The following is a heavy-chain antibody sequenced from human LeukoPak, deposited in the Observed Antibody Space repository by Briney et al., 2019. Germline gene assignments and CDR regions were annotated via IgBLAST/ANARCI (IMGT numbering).Heavy chain of an antibody. CDR2: ISSSSSYI. CDR1: GFTFSSYS. Sequence: PGGSLRLSRAASGFTFSSYSMNWVRQAPGKGLEWVSSISSSSSYIYYADSVKGRFTISRDNAKNSLYLQMNSLRAEDTAVYYCARDTAMAGGAFDIWGQGTMVTVSS. V-gene: IGHV3-21*01. D-gene: IGHD5-18*01. J-gene: IGHJ3*02. CDR3: ARDTAMAGGAFDI.